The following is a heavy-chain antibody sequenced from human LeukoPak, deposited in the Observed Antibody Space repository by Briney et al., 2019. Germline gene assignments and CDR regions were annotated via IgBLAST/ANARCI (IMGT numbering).Heavy chain of an antibody. CDR1: GFTFSSYG. CDR3: VKLTGTNPMDV. D-gene: IGHD2-8*01. CDR2: ISSNGGST. Sequence: PGGSLRLSCSASGFTFSSYGMHWVRQAPGKELEYVSGISSNGGSTHHADSVKGRFTISRDNSKNTLYLQMSSLRAEDTALYYCVKLTGTNPMDVWGQGTTVTVSS. J-gene: IGHJ6*02. V-gene: IGHV3-64D*06.